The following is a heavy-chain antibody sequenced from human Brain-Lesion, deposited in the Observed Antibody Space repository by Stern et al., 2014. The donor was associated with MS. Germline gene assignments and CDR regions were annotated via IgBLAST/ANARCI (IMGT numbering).Heavy chain of an antibody. CDR3: ARVETPLADFYYYYGMDV. CDR1: GFTFSSYT. Sequence: EVQLVQSGGGLVKPGGSLRLSCAASGFTFSSYTMNWVRQAPGKGLEWVSSINRGSDYIYYADSVKGRFTISRDNAKNSLYLQMNSLRAEDTAFYYCARVETPLADFYYYYGMDVWGQGTTVTVSS. CDR2: INRGSDYI. J-gene: IGHJ6*02. V-gene: IGHV3-21*01. D-gene: IGHD5-18*01.